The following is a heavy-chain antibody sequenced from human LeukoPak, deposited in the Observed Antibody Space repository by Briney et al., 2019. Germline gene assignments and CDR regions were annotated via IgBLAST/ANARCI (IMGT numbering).Heavy chain of an antibody. Sequence: ASVKVSCKVSGYTLTELSMHWVRQAPGKGLEWMGRFDPEDGETIYAQKFQGRVTMTEDTSTDTAYMELSSLRSEDTAVYYCATGLSLLDGYNNYWGQGTLVTVSS. CDR2: FDPEDGET. J-gene: IGHJ4*02. CDR3: ATGLSLLDGYNNY. D-gene: IGHD5-24*01. V-gene: IGHV1-24*01. CDR1: GYTLTELS.